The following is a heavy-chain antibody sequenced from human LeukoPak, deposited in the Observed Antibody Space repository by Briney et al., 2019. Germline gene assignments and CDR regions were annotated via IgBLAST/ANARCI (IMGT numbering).Heavy chain of an antibody. V-gene: IGHV4-4*02. CDR1: GGSISSSNW. J-gene: IGHJ2*01. Sequence: PSGTLSLTCAVSGGSISSSNWWSWVRQPPGKGLEWIGEIYHSGSTNYNPSLKSRVTISVDTSKNQFSLKLSSVTAADTAVYYCARDCSSTSCYGVRYFDLWGRGTLVTVSS. D-gene: IGHD2-2*01. CDR3: ARDCSSTSCYGVRYFDL. CDR2: IYHSGST.